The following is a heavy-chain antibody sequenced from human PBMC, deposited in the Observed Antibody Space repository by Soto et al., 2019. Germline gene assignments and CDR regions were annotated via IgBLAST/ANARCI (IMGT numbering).Heavy chain of an antibody. CDR2: ISAYNGNT. CDR3: ARDVPCSSTSCYDYYYGMDV. V-gene: IGHV1-18*04. D-gene: IGHD2-2*01. CDR1: GYTFTSYG. Sequence: QVRLVQSGAEVKKPGASVKVSCKASGYTFTSYGISWVRQAPGQGLEWMGWISAYNGNTNYAQKLQGRVTMTTDTSTSTAYMELRSLRSDDTAVYYCARDVPCSSTSCYDYYYGMDVWGQGTTVTVSS. J-gene: IGHJ6*02.